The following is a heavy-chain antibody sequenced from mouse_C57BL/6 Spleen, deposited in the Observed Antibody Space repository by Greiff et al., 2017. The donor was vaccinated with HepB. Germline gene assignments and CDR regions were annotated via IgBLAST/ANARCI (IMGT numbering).Heavy chain of an antibody. J-gene: IGHJ1*03. CDR2: IDPSDSET. V-gene: IGHV1-52*01. Sequence: VQLQQPGAELVRPGSSVKLSCKASGYTFTSYWMHWVKQRPIQGLEWIGNIDPSDSETHYNQKFKDKATLTVDKSSSTAYMQLSSLTSEDSAVYYCELEGNTTVVDHWYCEGWGTGTTVTNSS. CDR3: ELEGNTTVVDHWYCEG. D-gene: IGHD1-1*01. CDR1: GYTFTSYW.